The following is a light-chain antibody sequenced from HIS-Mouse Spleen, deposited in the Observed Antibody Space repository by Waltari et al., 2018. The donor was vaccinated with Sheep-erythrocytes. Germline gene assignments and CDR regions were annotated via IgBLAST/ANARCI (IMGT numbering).Light chain of an antibody. V-gene: IGLV2-14*03. CDR2: DVS. CDR1: SSDVGGYNY. CDR3: SSYTSSSTLVV. J-gene: IGLJ2*01. Sequence: QSALTQPASVSGSPGQSITISCTGTSSDVGGYNYVSWYQQHPGKAPKLMIYDVSNRPSGVSNCCSGSKSGNTASLTISGLQAEDEADYYCSSYTSSSTLVVFGGGTKLTVL.